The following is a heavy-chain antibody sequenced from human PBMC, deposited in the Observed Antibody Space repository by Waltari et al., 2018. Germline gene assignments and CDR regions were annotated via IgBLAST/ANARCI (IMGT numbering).Heavy chain of an antibody. Sequence: QVQLQESGPRLVRPTQTLSLTCSVSCSSINSGHFYWTWIRQPPGKGLEWIGHIHTSGSPHYNPSLKSRLSIPADTSRNQISLRLTSVTAADTAVYYCARAGQLSADALDLWGQGTVVSVSS. CDR2: IHTSGSP. V-gene: IGHV4-30-4*08. CDR3: ARAGQLSADALDL. D-gene: IGHD1-1*01. CDR1: CSSINSGHFY. J-gene: IGHJ3*01.